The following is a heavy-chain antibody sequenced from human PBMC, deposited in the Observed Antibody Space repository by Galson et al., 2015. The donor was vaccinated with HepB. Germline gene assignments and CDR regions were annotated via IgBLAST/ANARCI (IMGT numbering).Heavy chain of an antibody. Sequence: SGAEVKKPGESLRISCAASGFTFSSYAMSWVRQAPGKGLEWVSAISGSGGSTYYADSVKGRFTISRDNSKNTLYLQMNSLRAEDTAVYYCAKDLEGSDLAVALDYWGQGTLVTVSS. J-gene: IGHJ4*02. CDR1: GFTFSSYA. CDR2: ISGSGGST. CDR3: AKDLEGSDLAVALDY. V-gene: IGHV3-23*01. D-gene: IGHD6-19*01.